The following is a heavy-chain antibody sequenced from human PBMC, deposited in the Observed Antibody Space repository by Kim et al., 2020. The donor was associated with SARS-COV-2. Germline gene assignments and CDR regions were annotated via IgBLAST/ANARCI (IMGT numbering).Heavy chain of an antibody. CDR3: ARQSSGWYQGWFDP. V-gene: IGHV4-61*07. J-gene: IGHJ5*02. Sequence: PSLKGRVTISVDTSKNQFSLKLSSVTAADTAVYYCARQSSGWYQGWFDPWGQGTLVTVSS. D-gene: IGHD6-19*01.